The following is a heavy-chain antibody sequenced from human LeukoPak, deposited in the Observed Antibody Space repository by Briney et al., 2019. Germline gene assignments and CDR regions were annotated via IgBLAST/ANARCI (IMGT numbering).Heavy chain of an antibody. CDR3: ARGRTSFF. D-gene: IGHD2-2*01. CDR2: IYSGGST. J-gene: IGHJ4*02. Sequence: GGSLRLSCAASGFTVSSNYMSWVRQAPGKGLEWDSVIYSGGSTYHADSVRGRFTISRDNSKNTLYLQMNSLRDEDTALYYCARGRTSFFGGQGTLVTVSS. V-gene: IGHV3-66*01. CDR1: GFTVSSNY.